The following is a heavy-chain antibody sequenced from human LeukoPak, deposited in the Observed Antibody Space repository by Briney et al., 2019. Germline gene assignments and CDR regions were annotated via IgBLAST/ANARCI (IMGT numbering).Heavy chain of an antibody. CDR2: ISTSGDST. CDR3: AKDIQGAN. D-gene: IGHD5-18*01. CDR1: GFTFSFST. Sequence: TGGSLRLSCAASGFTFSFSTMTWVRQAPGKGLEWVSLISTSGDSTYYADSVKGRFTISRDNSKNTVYLQMNSLRAEDTALYYCAKDIQGANWGQGTLVTVSS. V-gene: IGHV3-23*01. J-gene: IGHJ4*02.